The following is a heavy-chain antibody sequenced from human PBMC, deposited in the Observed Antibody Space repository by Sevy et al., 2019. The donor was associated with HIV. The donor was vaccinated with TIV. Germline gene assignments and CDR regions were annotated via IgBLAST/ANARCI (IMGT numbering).Heavy chain of an antibody. CDR3: TRDRPNWGNDY. D-gene: IGHD7-27*01. Sequence: ASVKVSCKASGYTFSSCNMNWVRQAPGQGLEWVGWINTGTGDPTYVQGFTGRFVFSLATSVSTAYLQINSVKAEDTGVYYCTRDRPNWGNDYWGQGTLVTVSS. J-gene: IGHJ4*02. V-gene: IGHV7-4-1*02. CDR2: INTGTGDP. CDR1: GYTFSSCN.